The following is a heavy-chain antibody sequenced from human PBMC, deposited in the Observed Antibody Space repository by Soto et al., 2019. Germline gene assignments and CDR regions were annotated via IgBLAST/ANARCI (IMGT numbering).Heavy chain of an antibody. V-gene: IGHV3-23*01. D-gene: IGHD1-26*01. J-gene: IGHJ4*02. Sequence: GGSLRLSCAASGFTFSSYAMSWVRQAPGKGLEWVSAISGSGGSTYYADPVKGRFTISRDNSKNTLYLQMNSLRAEDTAVYYCASATSRSRGLGTLWGQGTLVTVSS. CDR2: ISGSGGST. CDR1: GFTFSSYA. CDR3: ASATSRSRGLGTL.